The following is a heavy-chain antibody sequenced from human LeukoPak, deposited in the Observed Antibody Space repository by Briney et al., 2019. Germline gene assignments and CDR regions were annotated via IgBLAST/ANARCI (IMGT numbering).Heavy chain of an antibody. CDR2: IIPILGIA. Sequence: SVKVSCKASGHTFTGYYMHWVRQAPGQGLEWMGRIIPILGIANYAQKFQGRVTITADKSTSTAYMELSSLRSEDTAVYYCARGNIAARHFDYWGQGTLVTVSS. V-gene: IGHV1-69*02. CDR1: GHTFTGYY. CDR3: ARGNIAARHFDY. D-gene: IGHD6-6*01. J-gene: IGHJ4*02.